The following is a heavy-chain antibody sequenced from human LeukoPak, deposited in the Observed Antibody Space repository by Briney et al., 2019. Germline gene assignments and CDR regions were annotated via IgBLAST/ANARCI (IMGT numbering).Heavy chain of an antibody. J-gene: IGHJ4*02. D-gene: IGHD1-1*01. Sequence: GASVKVSCKASGYTFTSYGISWVRQAPGQGLEWMGWISAYNGNTNYAQKLQGRVTMTTDTSTSTAHMELRSLRSDDTAVYYCARRSGGTGTTLGYWGQGTLVTVSS. CDR1: GYTFTSYG. CDR3: ARRSGGTGTTLGY. V-gene: IGHV1-18*01. CDR2: ISAYNGNT.